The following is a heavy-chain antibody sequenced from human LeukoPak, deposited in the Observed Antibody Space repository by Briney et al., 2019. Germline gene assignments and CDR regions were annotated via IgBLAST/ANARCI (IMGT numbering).Heavy chain of an antibody. CDR3: TRAEDAVGYYGMDV. Sequence: GGSLRLSCAASGFTFSDSGIHWVRQASGKGLECVGRIRSKVNSYATAYAASVKGRFTISRDDSKNTAYLQMHSLKTEDTALYYCTRAEDAVGYYGMDVWGQGTTVTVSS. CDR2: IRSKVNSYAT. J-gene: IGHJ6*02. V-gene: IGHV3-73*01. CDR1: GFTFSDSG. D-gene: IGHD1-26*01.